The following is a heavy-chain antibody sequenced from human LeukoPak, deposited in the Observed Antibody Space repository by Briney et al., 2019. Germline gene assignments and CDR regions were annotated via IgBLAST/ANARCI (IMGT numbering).Heavy chain of an antibody. J-gene: IGHJ6*03. CDR1: GGSISSSSYY. Sequence: SETLSLTCTVSGGSISSSSYYWGWIRQPPGKGLEWIGSIYYSGSTYYNPSLKSRVTISVDTSKNQFSLKLSSVTAADTAVYYCAREAVAGPVGYYYYMDVWGKGTTVTVSS. CDR3: AREAVAGPVGYYYYMDV. CDR2: IYYSGST. V-gene: IGHV4-39*02. D-gene: IGHD6-19*01.